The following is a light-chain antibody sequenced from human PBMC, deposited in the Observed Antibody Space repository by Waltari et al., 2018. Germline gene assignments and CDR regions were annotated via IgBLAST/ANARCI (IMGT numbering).Light chain of an antibody. CDR2: WAS. CDR1: QSVLYSSNNKNY. V-gene: IGKV4-1*01. J-gene: IGKJ2*01. Sequence: DIVMTQSPESLAVSLGERATINGKSSQSVLYSSNNKNYLAWYQQKPGQPPKLLIYWASTRESGVPDRFSGSGSGTDFTLTISSLQAEDVAVYYCQQYYSTPPMHTFGQGTKLEIK. CDR3: QQYYSTPPMHT.